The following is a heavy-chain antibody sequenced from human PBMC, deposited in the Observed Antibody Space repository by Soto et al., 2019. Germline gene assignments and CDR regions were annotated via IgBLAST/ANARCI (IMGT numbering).Heavy chain of an antibody. V-gene: IGHV3-53*01. CDR3: ARRRLVAYYNGMDA. Sequence: GGSLRLSCAASGFTVSSNYMSWVRQAPGKGLEWVSVIYSGGSTYYADSVKGRFTISRDNSKNTLYLQMNSLRAEDTAVYYCARRRLVAYYNGMDAWGQGTTVTVSS. J-gene: IGHJ6*02. CDR2: IYSGGST. D-gene: IGHD2-15*01. CDR1: GFTVSSNY.